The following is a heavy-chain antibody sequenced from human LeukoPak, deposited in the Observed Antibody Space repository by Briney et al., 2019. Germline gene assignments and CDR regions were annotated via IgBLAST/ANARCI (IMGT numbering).Heavy chain of an antibody. CDR1: GGSISSYY. J-gene: IGHJ4*02. CDR2: INHSGST. CDR3: ASGQYYFDY. V-gene: IGHV4-34*01. Sequence: KPSETLSLTCTVSGGSISSYYWSWIRQPPGKGLEWIGEINHSGSTNYNPSLKSRVTISVDTSKNQFSLKLGSVTAADTAVYYCASGQYYFDYWGQGTLVTVSS.